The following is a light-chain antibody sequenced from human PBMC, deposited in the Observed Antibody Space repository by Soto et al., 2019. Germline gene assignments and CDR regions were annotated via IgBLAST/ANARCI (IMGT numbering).Light chain of an antibody. J-gene: IGKJ1*01. CDR2: DAS. Sequence: EIVMTQSPSTLSVSPRERATLSCRASQSVGSDLAWYQQKPGQAPRLVIYDASNRATGIPARFSGSGSGTDFTLTISCLQPEDFATYYCPHSYSTPRTSGQGTKVDIK. CDR3: PHSYSTPRT. V-gene: IGKV3D-15*01. CDR1: QSVGSD.